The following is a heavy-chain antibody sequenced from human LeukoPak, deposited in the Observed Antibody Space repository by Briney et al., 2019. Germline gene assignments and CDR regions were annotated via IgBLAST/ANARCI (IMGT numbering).Heavy chain of an antibody. CDR2: ISAYNGNT. Sequence: ASVKVSCKASGYTFTSYGISWVRQAPGQGLEWMGWISAYNGNTNYAQKLQGRVTMTTDTSTSTAYMELRSLRSDDTAVYYCARDQNYDFWSGYPGGVSDWGQGTLVTVSS. CDR3: ARDQNYDFWSGYPGGVSD. V-gene: IGHV1-18*01. D-gene: IGHD3-3*01. CDR1: GYTFTSYG. J-gene: IGHJ4*02.